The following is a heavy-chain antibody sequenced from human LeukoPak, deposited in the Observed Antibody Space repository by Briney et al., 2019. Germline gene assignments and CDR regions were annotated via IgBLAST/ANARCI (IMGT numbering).Heavy chain of an antibody. CDR1: GGSISSGDYY. D-gene: IGHD4-11*01. V-gene: IGHV4-30-4*01. Sequence: SGTLSLTCTVSGGSISSGDYYWSWIRQPPGKGLEWIGYIYYSGSTYYNPSLKSRVTISVDTSKNQFSLKLSSVTAADTAVYYCARETVTTTHFDYWGQGTLVTVSS. CDR3: ARETVTTTHFDY. CDR2: IYYSGST. J-gene: IGHJ4*02.